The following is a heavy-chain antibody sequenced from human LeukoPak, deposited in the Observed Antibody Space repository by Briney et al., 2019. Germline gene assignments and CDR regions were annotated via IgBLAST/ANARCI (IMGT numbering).Heavy chain of an antibody. CDR3: ARVAFRSSSYISGIDY. J-gene: IGHJ4*02. V-gene: IGHV3-53*01. Sequence: GGSLRLSCAASGFTVSSNYMSWVCQAPGKGLEWGSVIYSGGSTYYADSVKGRFTISSDNSNTTLYLQMNSLRAEDTGVYYCARVAFRSSSYISGIDYWGQGTLVTVSS. D-gene: IGHD6-6*01. CDR2: IYSGGST. CDR1: GFTVSSNY.